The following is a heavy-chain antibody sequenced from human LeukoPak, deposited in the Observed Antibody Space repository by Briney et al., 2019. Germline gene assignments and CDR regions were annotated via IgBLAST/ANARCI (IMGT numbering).Heavy chain of an antibody. Sequence: PSETLSLTCAVHGGSFSGYYWSWVRQAPGKGLEWVSSISSSSSYIFYADSVKGRFTISRDNAKNSLYLQMHSLRAEDTAVYYCARDLDGYNYALDYWGQGTLVTVSS. V-gene: IGHV3-21*01. CDR1: GGSFSGYY. CDR3: ARDLDGYNYALDY. J-gene: IGHJ4*02. CDR2: ISSSSSYI. D-gene: IGHD5-24*01.